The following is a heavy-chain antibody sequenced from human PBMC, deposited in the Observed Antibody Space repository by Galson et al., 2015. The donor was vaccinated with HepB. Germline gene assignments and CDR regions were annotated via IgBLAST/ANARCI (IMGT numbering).Heavy chain of an antibody. D-gene: IGHD2-15*01. CDR2: ISNDGSDK. V-gene: IGHV3-30*18. CDR1: GFTFSTYG. CDR3: AKDEGYCSGGSCYRPDY. Sequence: SLRLSCAASGFTFSTYGMHWVRQAPGKGLEWVAVISNDGSDKYYVDSVKGRFTISRDNSKKTLYLQMNGLRAEDTAVYYCAKDEGYCSGGSCYRPDYWGQGTLVTVSS. J-gene: IGHJ4*02.